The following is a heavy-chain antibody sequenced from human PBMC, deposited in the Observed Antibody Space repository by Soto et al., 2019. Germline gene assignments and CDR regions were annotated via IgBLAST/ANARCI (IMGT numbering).Heavy chain of an antibody. CDR3: ARGPVSIAAAGTFDY. V-gene: IGHV3-48*02. CDR1: GFTFNSYS. J-gene: IGHJ4*02. D-gene: IGHD6-13*01. CDR2: IGSSSSPI. Sequence: GGSLRLSCAACGFTFNSYSMNWVRQAPGKGLEWVSYIGSSSSPIYYADSVRGRFTISRDNAKNSLYLQMNSLKDEDTAVYYCARGPVSIAAAGTFDYWGQGTLVTVSS.